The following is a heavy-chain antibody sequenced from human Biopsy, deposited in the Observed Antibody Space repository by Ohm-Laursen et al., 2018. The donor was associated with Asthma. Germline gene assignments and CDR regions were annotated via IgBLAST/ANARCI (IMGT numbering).Heavy chain of an antibody. CDR3: AGSDDMGV. V-gene: IGHV3-30*03. Sequence: SLRLSCTASGFTFSTYAMHWVRQAPGKGLEWVALISYGGSNKHYAESVKGRITISRDNSKNTLYLQMNSLRAEDTAVYYCAGSDDMGVWGQGTTVTVSS. J-gene: IGHJ6*02. CDR2: ISYGGSNK. CDR1: GFTFSTYA.